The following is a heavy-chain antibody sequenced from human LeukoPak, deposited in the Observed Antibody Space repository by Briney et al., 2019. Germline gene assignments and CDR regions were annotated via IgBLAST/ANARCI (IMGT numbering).Heavy chain of an antibody. V-gene: IGHV4-39*01. Sequence: SETLSHTCTVSGGSLSSSIYYWGWTRRPPGRGLEWHGRIYYSGSTYYNPSLKSRVTISVDTSKNQFSLKLSSVTAADTAVYYCARSPTAAGTPYFDYWGQGTLVTVSS. J-gene: IGHJ4*02. CDR1: GGSLSSSIYY. D-gene: IGHD6-13*01. CDR3: ARSPTAAGTPYFDY. CDR2: IYYSGST.